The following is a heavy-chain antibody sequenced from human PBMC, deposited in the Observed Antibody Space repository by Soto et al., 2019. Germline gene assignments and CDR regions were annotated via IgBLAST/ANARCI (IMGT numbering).Heavy chain of an antibody. CDR2: INSDGSST. D-gene: IGHD2-2*01. CDR1: GFTFSNAW. V-gene: IGHV3-74*01. J-gene: IGHJ6*02. Sequence: SGFTFSNAWMHWVRQAPGKGLVWVSRINSDGSSTSYGDSVKGRFTISRDNAKNTLYLQMNSLRAEXTAXDYCAREDVVVVRSSYYYYYYGMDVWGQGTKVTVSS. CDR3: AREDVVVVRSSYYYYYYGMDV.